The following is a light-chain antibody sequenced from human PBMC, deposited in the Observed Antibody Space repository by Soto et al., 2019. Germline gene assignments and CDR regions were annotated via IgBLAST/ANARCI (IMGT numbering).Light chain of an antibody. CDR3: QVWDNVDDHIYG. V-gene: IGLV3-21*02. Sequence: SYELTQPPSVSVAPGQTATISCGENNIDSRTVHWYQQKPGQAPLLVVYDNSFRPSGIPNRFSGSNSGNTATLTISRVKAGDEAYYYCQVWDNVDDHIYGLGTGTKVTVL. CDR1: NIDSRT. J-gene: IGLJ1*01. CDR2: DNS.